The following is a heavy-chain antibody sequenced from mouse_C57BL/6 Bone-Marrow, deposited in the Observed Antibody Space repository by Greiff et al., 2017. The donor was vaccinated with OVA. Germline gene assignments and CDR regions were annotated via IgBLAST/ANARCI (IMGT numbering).Heavy chain of an antibody. V-gene: IGHV1-62-2*01. CDR1: GYTFTEYT. D-gene: IGHD2-4*01. CDR3: TRHESYCDSCFAY. J-gene: IGHJ3*01. CDR2: FYPGSGSI. Sequence: VQLQQSGAELVKPGASVKLSCKASGYTFTEYTIHWVKQRPGQGLEWIGWFYPGSGSIKYNEKFKDKATLTADKTSSTVYMKLSRLTAKDSADYFCTRHESYCDSCFAYWGQGTLVTVSA.